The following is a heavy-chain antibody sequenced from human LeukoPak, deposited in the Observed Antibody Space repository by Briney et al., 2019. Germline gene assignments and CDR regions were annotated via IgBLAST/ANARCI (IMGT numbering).Heavy chain of an antibody. V-gene: IGHV1-69*06. D-gene: IGHD3-3*01. J-gene: IGHJ4*02. CDR3: ASNPFGSFDY. Sequence: SVKVSCKASGGTFSSYAISWVRQAPGQGLEWMGGIIPIFGTANYAQKFQGRVTITADKSTSTAYMELSSLKTEDTAVYYFASNPFGSFDYWGQGTLVTVSS. CDR1: GGTFSSYA. CDR2: IIPIFGTA.